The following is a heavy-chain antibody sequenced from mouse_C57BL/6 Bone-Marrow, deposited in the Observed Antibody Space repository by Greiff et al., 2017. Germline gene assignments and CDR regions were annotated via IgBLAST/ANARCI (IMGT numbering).Heavy chain of an antibody. Sequence: VQLKQSGPVLVKPGASVKMSCKASGYTFTDYYMNWVKQSHGKSLEWIGVINPYNGGTSYNQKFTGKATLTVDKSSSTAYMELNSLTSEDSAVYYCAYSFYAMDYWGQGTSVTVSS. CDR2: INPYNGGT. CDR1: GYTFTDYY. V-gene: IGHV1-19*01. J-gene: IGHJ4*01. CDR3: AYSFYAMDY. D-gene: IGHD2-12*01.